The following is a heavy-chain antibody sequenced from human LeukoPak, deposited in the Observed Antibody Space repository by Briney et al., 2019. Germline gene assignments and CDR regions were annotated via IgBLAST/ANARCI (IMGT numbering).Heavy chain of an antibody. CDR1: GGSISSGDYY. CDR2: IYYSGST. CDR3: ARELSKGSWFDP. Sequence: SQTLSLTCTVSGGSISSGDYYWSWIRQPPGKGLEWIGYIYYSGSTYYNPSLKSRVTISVDTSKNQFSLKLSSVTAADTAVYYCARELSKGSWFDPWGQGTLVTVSS. J-gene: IGHJ5*02. D-gene: IGHD3-10*01. V-gene: IGHV4-30-4*01.